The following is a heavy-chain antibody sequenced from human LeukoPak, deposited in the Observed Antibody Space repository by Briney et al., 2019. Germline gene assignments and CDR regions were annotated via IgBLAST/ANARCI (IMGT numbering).Heavy chain of an antibody. CDR2: SYPGEADT. CDR3: ARSFSDYGDYVPHFDY. Sequence: PRESLQSSSQGSGYSFTSYWIGWVRQLPGKGREWMGISYPGEADTRYSPSFQGQVTISADKSISTAYLQWSSLKASDTAMYYCARSFSDYGDYVPHFDYWGQGTLVTASS. D-gene: IGHD4-17*01. V-gene: IGHV5-51*01. J-gene: IGHJ4*02. CDR1: GYSFTSYW.